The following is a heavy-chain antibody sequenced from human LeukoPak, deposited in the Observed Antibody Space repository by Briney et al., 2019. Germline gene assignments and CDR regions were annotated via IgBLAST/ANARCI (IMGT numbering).Heavy chain of an antibody. CDR1: GFTFSSYW. D-gene: IGHD5-18*01. Sequence: PGGSLRLSCAASGFTFSSYWMHWVRHAPGKGLVWVSRINSDGSSTSYADSVRGRFTISRDNAKSSLYLQMNSLRVEDTAVYYCARDCESGYSYGLCWGQGTLVTVSS. CDR2: INSDGSST. J-gene: IGHJ4*02. CDR3: ARDCESGYSYGLC. V-gene: IGHV3-74*01.